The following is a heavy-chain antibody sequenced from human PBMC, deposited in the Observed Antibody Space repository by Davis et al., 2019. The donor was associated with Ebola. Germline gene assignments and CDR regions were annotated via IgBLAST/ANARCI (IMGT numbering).Heavy chain of an antibody. CDR2: IYTSGST. V-gene: IGHV4-4*07. D-gene: IGHD3-22*01. CDR1: GGSISSYY. CDR3: ARHLYGYYDSSGYIDY. J-gene: IGHJ4*02. Sequence: PSETLSLTCPVSGGSISSYYWSWIRQPAGKGLEWIGRIYTSGSTNYNPSLKSRVTISVDTSKNQFSLKLSSVTAADTAVYYCARHLYGYYDSSGYIDYWGQGTLVTVSS.